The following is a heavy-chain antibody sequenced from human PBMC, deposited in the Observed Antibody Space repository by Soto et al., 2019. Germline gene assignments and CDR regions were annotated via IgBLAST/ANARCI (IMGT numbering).Heavy chain of an antibody. V-gene: IGHV4-4*02. CDR3: AGPGAGDFDY. Sequence: KTSETLSLTCAVSGASISTNNWWSWVRQPPGKGLEWIGEVYHSGSTNCNPSLKSRVTISIDKSKNQFSLRLTSMTAADTAVYYCAGPGAGDFDYWSQRTLVTVSS. CDR2: VYHSGST. D-gene: IGHD6-13*01. CDR1: GASISTNNW. J-gene: IGHJ4*02.